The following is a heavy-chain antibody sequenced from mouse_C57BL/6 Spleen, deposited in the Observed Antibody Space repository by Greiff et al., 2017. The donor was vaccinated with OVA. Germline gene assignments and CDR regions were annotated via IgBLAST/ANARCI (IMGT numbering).Heavy chain of an antibody. Sequence: EVMLVEPGGGLVKPGGSLKLSCAASGFTFSSYAMSWVRQTPEQRLEWVATISDGGSYTYSPDNVKGRFPISRDNAKNNLYLQMSHLKSEDTAVYYCAIDDHYYDYPHWYGDVWGTGTTVTVSS. CDR1: GFTFSSYA. CDR2: ISDGGSYT. J-gene: IGHJ1*03. CDR3: AIDDHYYDYPHWYGDV. V-gene: IGHV5-4*01. D-gene: IGHD2-4*01.